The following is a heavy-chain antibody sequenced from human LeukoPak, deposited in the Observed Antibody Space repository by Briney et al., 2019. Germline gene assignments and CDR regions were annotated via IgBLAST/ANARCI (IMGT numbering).Heavy chain of an antibody. Sequence: ASVKVSCKASGYTFTGYYIHWVRQAPGQGLDWMGWINPNSGATYYTQNFQGRVTMTRDTSISTVYMELSRLTSDDTAMYYCARAPIYCTSSSCGLAYFDYWGQGTLLTVSS. CDR1: GYTFTGYY. J-gene: IGHJ4*02. CDR3: ARAPIYCTSSSCGLAYFDY. CDR2: INPNSGAT. V-gene: IGHV1-2*02. D-gene: IGHD2-2*01.